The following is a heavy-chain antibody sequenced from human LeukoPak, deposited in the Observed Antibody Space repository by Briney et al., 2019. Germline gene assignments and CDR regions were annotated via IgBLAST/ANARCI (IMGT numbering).Heavy chain of an antibody. CDR1: GGSISSSGYY. J-gene: IGHJ5*02. D-gene: IGHD1-26*01. CDR3: ARHEYSGSYYGLSWFDP. CDR2: MYYSGST. V-gene: IGHV4-39*01. Sequence: NASETLSLTCTVSGGSISSSGYYWGWIRQPPGKGLEWIASMYYSGSTYYNPSLKSRVTISVDTSKNQLSLKLSSLTAADTAVYYCARHEYSGSYYGLSWFDPLGQGTLVTVSS.